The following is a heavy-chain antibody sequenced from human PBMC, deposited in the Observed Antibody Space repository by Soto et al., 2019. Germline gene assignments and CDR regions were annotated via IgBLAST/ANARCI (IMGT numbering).Heavy chain of an antibody. Sequence: EVQLVESGGGLVQPGGSLRLSCAASGFTFSTYDMNWVRQAPGKGLECISYISGSSSTIYYADSVKGRFTISRDNAKNSLYLQMNSLRDEDTAVYYCASASGYYDTSGYYGAYYYSGLDVWGQGTTVTVSS. J-gene: IGHJ6*02. D-gene: IGHD3-22*01. CDR2: ISGSSSTI. CDR1: GFTFSTYD. V-gene: IGHV3-48*02. CDR3: ASASGYYDTSGYYGAYYYSGLDV.